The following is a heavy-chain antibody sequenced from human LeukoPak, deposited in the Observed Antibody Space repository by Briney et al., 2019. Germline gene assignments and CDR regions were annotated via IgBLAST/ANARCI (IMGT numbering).Heavy chain of an antibody. CDR3: ARGITIFGVIDY. V-gene: IGHV4-59*01. CDR2: IYYSGST. CDR1: GGSISSYY. J-gene: IGHJ4*02. Sequence: PSETLSLTCTASGGSISSYYWNWIRQPPGKGLEWIGYIYYSGSTNYNPSLKSRVTISVDTSKNQFSLKLSSVTAADTAVYYCARGITIFGVIDYWGQGTLVTVSS. D-gene: IGHD3-3*01.